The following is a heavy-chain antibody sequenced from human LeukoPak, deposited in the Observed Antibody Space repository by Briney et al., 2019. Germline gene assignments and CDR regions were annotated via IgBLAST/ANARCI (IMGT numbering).Heavy chain of an antibody. D-gene: IGHD3-3*01. Sequence: GGSLRLSCAASGFTFSSYSMNWVRQAPGKGLEWVSSISSSNGYIYYADSVKGRFTISRDNAKNSLYLQMNSLRAEDTAVYYCAREELRFLEWSLYYYYGMDVWGQGTTVTVSS. V-gene: IGHV3-21*01. CDR1: GFTFSSYS. CDR2: ISSSNGYI. CDR3: AREELRFLEWSLYYYYGMDV. J-gene: IGHJ6*02.